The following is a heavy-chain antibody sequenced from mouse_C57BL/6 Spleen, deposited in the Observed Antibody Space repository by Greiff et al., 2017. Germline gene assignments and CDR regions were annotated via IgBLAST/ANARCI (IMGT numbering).Heavy chain of an antibody. CDR3: ARPTMITTPSYWYFDV. CDR1: GYTFTSYW. Sequence: QVQLQQPGAELVMPGASVKLSCKASGYTFTSYWMHWVKQRPGQGLEWIGEIDPSDSYTNYNQKFKGKSTLTVDKSSSTAYMQLSSLTSEDSAVYYCARPTMITTPSYWYFDVWGTGTTVTVSS. CDR2: IDPSDSYT. D-gene: IGHD2-4*01. V-gene: IGHV1-69*01. J-gene: IGHJ1*03.